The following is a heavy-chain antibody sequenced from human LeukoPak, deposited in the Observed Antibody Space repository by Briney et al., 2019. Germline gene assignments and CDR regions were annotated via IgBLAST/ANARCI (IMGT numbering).Heavy chain of an antibody. V-gene: IGHV4-39*07. CDR1: GASISSSDRY. J-gene: IGHJ6*03. D-gene: IGHD5-18*01. Sequence: SETLSLTCTVSGASISSSDRYWGWIRQPPGKGLEWIGSIYYSGITYHNPSLKSRVTISVDTSNNQFSLKLSSVTAAETAVYYCAREGRYRYGYNEYHLYMDIWGKGTTVTVSS. CDR3: AREGRYRYGYNEYHLYMDI. CDR2: IYYSGIT.